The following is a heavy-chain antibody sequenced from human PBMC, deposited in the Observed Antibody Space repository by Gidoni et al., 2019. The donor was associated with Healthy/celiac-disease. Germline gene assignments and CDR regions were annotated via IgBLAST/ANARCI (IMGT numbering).Heavy chain of an antibody. V-gene: IGHV1-69*01. CDR3: AGPTMDIVVVPAADRARYYYYYGMDV. Sequence: QVQLVQSGAEVKKPGSSVKVSCKVAGGTFSRYAISWVRQAPGQGLEWMGGIIPIFGTANYAQKFQGRVTITADESTSTAYMELSSLRSEDTAVYYCAGPTMDIVVVPAADRARYYYYYGMDVWGQGTTVTVSS. D-gene: IGHD2-2*03. J-gene: IGHJ6*02. CDR1: GGTFSRYA. CDR2: IIPIFGTA.